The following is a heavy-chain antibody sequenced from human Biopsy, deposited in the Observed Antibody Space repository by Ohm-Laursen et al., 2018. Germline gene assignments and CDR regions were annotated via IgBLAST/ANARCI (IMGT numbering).Heavy chain of an antibody. CDR2: IKSKVDGETT. D-gene: IGHD1-26*01. V-gene: IGHV3-15*01. CDR1: QFTFTNSW. J-gene: IGHJ4*02. Sequence: SLRLSCAASQFTFTNSWMNWVRQAPGKGPEWVARIKSKVDGETTDYAAPVKGRFTISRDDSKKMLYLEMNSLKAEDTAVYYCSSDSGYKWELRAAGFVYWGRGTMVTVSA. CDR3: SSDSGYKWELRAAGFVY.